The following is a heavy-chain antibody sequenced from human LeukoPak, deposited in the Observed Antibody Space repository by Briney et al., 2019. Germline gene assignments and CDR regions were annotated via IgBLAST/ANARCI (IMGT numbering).Heavy chain of an antibody. D-gene: IGHD3-9*01. CDR2: INPNSGGT. CDR3: ASGEGIPTYYDILTGQKI. Sequence: ASVKVSCKASGYTFTGYYMHWVRQAPGQGLEWMGWINPNSGGTNYAQKFQGRVTMTRDTSISTAYMELSRLRSDDTAVYYCASGEGIPTYYDILTGQKIWGQGTLVTVSS. V-gene: IGHV1-2*02. CDR1: GYTFTGYY. J-gene: IGHJ4*02.